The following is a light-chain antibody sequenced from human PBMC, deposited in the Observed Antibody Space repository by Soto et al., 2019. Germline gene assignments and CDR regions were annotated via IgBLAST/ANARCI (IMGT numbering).Light chain of an antibody. CDR2: GAS. Sequence: EIVMTQSPATLSVTPGERATLSCRASQSVSSNLAWYQQKPGQAPRLLIYGASTRATGIPARFSGSGSGTEFTLTISSLQSEDSAVYYCQQYFRWPPWTFGQGTKVEI. V-gene: IGKV3-15*01. J-gene: IGKJ1*01. CDR3: QQYFRWPPWT. CDR1: QSVSSN.